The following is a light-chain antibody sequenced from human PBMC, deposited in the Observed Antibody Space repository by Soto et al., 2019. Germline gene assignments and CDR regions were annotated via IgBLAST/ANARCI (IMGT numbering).Light chain of an antibody. J-gene: IGLJ2*01. Sequence: QSVLTQPPSASGTSGQRVTISCSGSSSNIGSNTVNWYQQLPGTAPKLLIYSNNQRPSGVPDRFSGSKSGTSASLAISGLQSEDEADYYCAAWDDSLNVVFGGGTKLTVL. CDR1: SSNIGSNT. CDR3: AAWDDSLNVV. V-gene: IGLV1-44*01. CDR2: SNN.